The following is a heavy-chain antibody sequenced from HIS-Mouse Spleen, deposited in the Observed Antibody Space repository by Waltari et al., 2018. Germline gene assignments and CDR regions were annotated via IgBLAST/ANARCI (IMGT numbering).Heavy chain of an antibody. CDR1: GYTFTSYD. J-gene: IGHJ4*02. CDR2: MNPNSGNT. Sequence: KKPGASVKVSCKASGYTFTSYDINWVRQATGQGLEWMGWMNPNSGNTGYAQKFQGRVTMTRNTSISTAYMELSSLRSEDTAVYYCARGPSNWGAFDYWGQGTLVTVSS. D-gene: IGHD7-27*01. V-gene: IGHV1-8*01. CDR3: ARGPSNWGAFDY.